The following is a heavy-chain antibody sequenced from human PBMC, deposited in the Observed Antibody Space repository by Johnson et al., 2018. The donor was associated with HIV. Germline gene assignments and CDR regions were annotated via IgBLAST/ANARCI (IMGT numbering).Heavy chain of an antibody. V-gene: IGHV3-13*01. Sequence: VQLVESGGGLVQPGGSLRLSCAASGFTFSSYDMHWVRQATGKGLEWVSAIGTAGDTYYPGSVKSRFTISRENAKNSLYLQMNSLRAGDTAVYYCAREVGIWYSSSSGAFDIWGQGTMVTVSS. CDR1: GFTFSSYD. D-gene: IGHD6-6*01. J-gene: IGHJ3*02. CDR3: AREVGIWYSSSSGAFDI. CDR2: IGTAGDT.